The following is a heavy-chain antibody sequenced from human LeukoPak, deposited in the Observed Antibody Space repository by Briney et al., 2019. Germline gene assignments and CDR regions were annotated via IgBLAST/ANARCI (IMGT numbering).Heavy chain of an antibody. Sequence: PGGSLRLSCVDSGFTFSSYAMSWVRQVPGKGLEWFSGISDSGGSTYYADSVKGRFTISRDNSKNNLYLQMNSLRAEDPAVYYCASRQGLGWHYVNWGQGTLVSVSS. CDR2: ISDSGGST. D-gene: IGHD3-10*02. J-gene: IGHJ4*02. CDR3: ASRQGLGWHYVN. V-gene: IGHV3-23*01. CDR1: GFTFSSYA.